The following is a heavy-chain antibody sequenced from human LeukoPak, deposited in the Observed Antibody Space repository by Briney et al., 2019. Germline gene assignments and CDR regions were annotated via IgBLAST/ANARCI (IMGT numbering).Heavy chain of an antibody. D-gene: IGHD3-16*01. Sequence: GGSLRLSCAASGFTFSRFETNWVRQAAGKGLEWVSYVSGNGDTKYYAESVRGRFTISRDNAKNSLYLQVNSLRAEDTAVYYCVSAYGGLLDYWGQGTLVTVSS. CDR2: VSGNGDTK. CDR1: GFTFSRFE. V-gene: IGHV3-48*03. CDR3: VSAYGGLLDY. J-gene: IGHJ4*02.